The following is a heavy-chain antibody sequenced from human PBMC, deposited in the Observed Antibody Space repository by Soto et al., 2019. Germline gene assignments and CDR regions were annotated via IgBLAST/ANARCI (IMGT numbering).Heavy chain of an antibody. J-gene: IGHJ4*02. CDR3: ARGGYYYGSGSATFDY. D-gene: IGHD3-10*01. CDR1: GGSFSGYY. Sequence: SETLSLTCAVYGGSFSGYYWSWIRQPPGKGLEWIGEINHSGSTNYNPSLKSRVTISVDTSKNQFSLKLSSVTAADTAVYYCARGGYYYGSGSATFDYCGPGTLVTVS. CDR2: INHSGST. V-gene: IGHV4-34*01.